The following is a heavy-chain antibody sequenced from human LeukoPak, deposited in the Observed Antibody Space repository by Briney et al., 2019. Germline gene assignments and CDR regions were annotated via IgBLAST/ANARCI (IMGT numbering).Heavy chain of an antibody. V-gene: IGHV3-30*18. D-gene: IGHD6-19*01. CDR2: ISCNGINE. CDR1: GFTFSDYY. J-gene: IGHJ4*02. Sequence: GGSLRLSCAASGFTFSDYYMSWIRQAPGKGLEWMAVISCNGINEYYADSVKGRFTISRDNSKSTLLLQMNSLRAEDTAVYYCAKVRWDNSGWYYLDSWGQGTLVTVSS. CDR3: AKVRWDNSGWYYLDS.